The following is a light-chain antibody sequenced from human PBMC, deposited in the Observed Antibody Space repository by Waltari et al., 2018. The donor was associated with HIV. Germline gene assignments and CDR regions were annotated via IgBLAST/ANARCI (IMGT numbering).Light chain of an antibody. V-gene: IGKV1-5*03. CDR2: KAS. CDR3: RYYYKFWT. J-gene: IGKJ1*01. CDR1: HNIGHW. Sequence: DVEMTQSPATLSASVVDRVIITCRANHNIGHWVAWYQQKPGQVPELLTYKASNLRSWVPWMFPGRESVSEFTLAIINLQTEDVGTYFCRYYYKFWTFGQCTRV.